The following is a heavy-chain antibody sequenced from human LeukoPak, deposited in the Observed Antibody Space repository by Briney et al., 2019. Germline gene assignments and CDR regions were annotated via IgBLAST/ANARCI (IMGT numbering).Heavy chain of an antibody. CDR1: GGSITSYY. J-gene: IGHJ6*02. D-gene: IGHD3-16*01. V-gene: IGHV4-59*01. CDR2: IYYSGRT. Sequence: PSETLSLTCTVSGGSITSYYWSWIRQPPGKGLEWIGYIYYSGRTNYNPSLKSRVTISVDTSKKQFSLKLSSVTAADTAIYYCARVDIGLGAGMDVWGQGTTVTVSS. CDR3: ARVDIGLGAGMDV.